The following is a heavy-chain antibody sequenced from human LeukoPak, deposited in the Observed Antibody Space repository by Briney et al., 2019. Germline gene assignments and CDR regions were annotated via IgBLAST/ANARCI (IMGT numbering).Heavy chain of an antibody. V-gene: IGHV1-2*02. CDR3: ARADRLHGGPYLIGP. CDR2: ITPNSGST. CDR1: GYSFTDYY. Sequence: EASVKVSCKTSGYSFTDYYMHWVRQAPGQELEWMGWITPNSGSTSSAQTFQGRVTMTRDTSITTVYMEVSWLTSDDTAIYYCARADRLHGGPYLIGPWGQGTLVTVSS. J-gene: IGHJ4*02. D-gene: IGHD2-21*01.